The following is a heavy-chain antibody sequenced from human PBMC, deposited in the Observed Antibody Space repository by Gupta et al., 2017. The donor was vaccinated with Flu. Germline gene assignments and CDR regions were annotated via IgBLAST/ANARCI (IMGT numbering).Heavy chain of an antibody. CDR3: AREGTYYDFWSGYYTLDFDY. D-gene: IGHD3-3*01. CDR2: IKQDRSEK. J-gene: IGHJ4*02. V-gene: IGHV3-7*01. Sequence: EVQLVESGGGLVQPGGSLRLSCAASGFTFSSYWMSWVRQAPGKGLEWVANIKQDRSEKYYVDSVKGRFTISRDNAKNSLYLQMNSLRAEDTAVYYCAREGTYYDFWSGYYTLDFDYWGQGTLVTVSS. CDR1: GFTFSSYW.